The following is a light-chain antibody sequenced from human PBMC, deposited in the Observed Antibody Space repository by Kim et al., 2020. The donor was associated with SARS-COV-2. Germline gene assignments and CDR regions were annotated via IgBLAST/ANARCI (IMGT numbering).Light chain of an antibody. J-gene: IGLJ2*01. CDR3: QAWDSSTGG. V-gene: IGLV3-1*01. CDR1: KLGDKY. Sequence: SSYLTHPPSVSVSPGQTASITCSGDKLGDKYACWYQQKPGQSPVLVIYQDSKRPSGIPERFSGSNSGNTATLTISGTQAMDEADYYCQAWDSSTGGVVGG. CDR2: QDS.